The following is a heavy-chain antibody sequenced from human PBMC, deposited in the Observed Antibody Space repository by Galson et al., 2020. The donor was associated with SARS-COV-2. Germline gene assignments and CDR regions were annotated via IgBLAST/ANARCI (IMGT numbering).Heavy chain of an antibody. V-gene: IGHV4-39*01. CDR1: GGSISSSNYY. CDR2: LYYPESN. CDR3: ARQILTGYYSFYYFDF. J-gene: IGHJ4*02. D-gene: IGHD3-9*01. Sequence: SETLSLTCTVSGGSISSSNYYWGWVRQPPGEGLEWIGSLYYPESNYYNPSLTSRVTMSVDTSRNQSSLKLSSVTAADTAVYYCARQILTGYYSFYYFDFWGQGTLVTVSS.